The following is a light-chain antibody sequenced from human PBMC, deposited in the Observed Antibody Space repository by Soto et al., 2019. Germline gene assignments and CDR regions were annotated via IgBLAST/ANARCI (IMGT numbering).Light chain of an antibody. J-gene: IGLJ2*01. CDR2: DVS. Sequence: QSVLTQPASVSGSPGQSITISCTGTSNDVGGYDYVSWYQQHPGKVPKLMIYDVSKRPSGVSSRFSGSKSGNTASLTISGLQAEDEADYYCSSYTVATHVVFGGGTQLTVL. V-gene: IGLV2-14*03. CDR1: SNDVGGYDY. CDR3: SSYTVATHVV.